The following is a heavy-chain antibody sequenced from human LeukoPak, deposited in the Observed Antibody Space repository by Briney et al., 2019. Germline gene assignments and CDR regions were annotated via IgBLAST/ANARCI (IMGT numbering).Heavy chain of an antibody. Sequence: SETLSLTCTVSGGSISSRSNYWGWIRQPPGKGLEWIGSLYYSGSTYYNPSLKSRVTISVDTSKNQLSLKLSSVTAADTAVYYCASHGERGYSYGHDYWGQGTLVTVSS. D-gene: IGHD5-18*01. CDR1: GGSISSRSNY. CDR3: ASHGERGYSYGHDY. CDR2: LYYSGST. V-gene: IGHV4-39*01. J-gene: IGHJ4*02.